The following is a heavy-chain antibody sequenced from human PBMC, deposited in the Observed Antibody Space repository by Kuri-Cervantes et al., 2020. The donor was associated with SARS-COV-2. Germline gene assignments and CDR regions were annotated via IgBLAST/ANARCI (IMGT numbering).Heavy chain of an antibody. CDR2: IIPIFGTS. J-gene: IGHJ4*02. V-gene: IGHV1-69*06. CDR3: ARVEMTTIKFDY. CDR1: GGTYSSYA. Sequence: SVKVSCKASGGTYSSYAISWVRQAPGQGLEWMGGIIPIFGTSNYAQNFQGRVTITADKSTSTAYMELSSLRSEDTAVYYCARVEMTTIKFDYWGQGTLVTVSS. D-gene: IGHD5-24*01.